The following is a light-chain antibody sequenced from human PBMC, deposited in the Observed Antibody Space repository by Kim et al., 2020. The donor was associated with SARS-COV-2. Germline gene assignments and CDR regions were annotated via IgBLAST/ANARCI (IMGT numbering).Light chain of an antibody. CDR3: ATWDDSLSAGV. V-gene: IGLV1-51*01. J-gene: IGLJ3*02. Sequence: GQKVTISCSGRRSNIGSNDVSWYQQLPGTAPKLLIYATRNRPSGIPDRFSGSKSGTSATLGISGLQSGDEADYYCATWDDSLSAGVFGGGTQLTVL. CDR2: ATR. CDR1: RSNIGSND.